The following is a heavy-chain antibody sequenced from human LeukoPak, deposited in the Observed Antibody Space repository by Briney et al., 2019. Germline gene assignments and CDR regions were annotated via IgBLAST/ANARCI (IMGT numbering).Heavy chain of an antibody. D-gene: IGHD1-26*01. J-gene: IGHJ6*02. CDR2: ISGSGGST. V-gene: IGHV3-23*01. CDR3: AKDRSRGSYYYYYGMDV. Sequence: GGSLRLSCAASGFTFSSYAMSWVRQAPGKGLEWVSAISGSGGSTYYADSVKGRFTISRDNSKNTLYLQMNSLRAEDTAVYYCAKDRSRGSYYYYYGMDVWGQGTTITVSS. CDR1: GFTFSSYA.